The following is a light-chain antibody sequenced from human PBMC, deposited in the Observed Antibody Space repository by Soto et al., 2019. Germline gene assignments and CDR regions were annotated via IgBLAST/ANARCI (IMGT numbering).Light chain of an antibody. J-gene: IGLJ1*01. CDR2: EVT. CDR1: SSDVGAYNY. CDR3: SSYTTTSTYV. V-gene: IGLV2-14*01. Sequence: QSALTQPASVSGSLGQSITISSTGTSSDVGAYNYVSWYQQYPGKAPELMIYEVTNRPSGVSNRFSGSKSGNTASLTISGLQPEDEADYYCSSYTTTSTYVFGTGTMLTVL.